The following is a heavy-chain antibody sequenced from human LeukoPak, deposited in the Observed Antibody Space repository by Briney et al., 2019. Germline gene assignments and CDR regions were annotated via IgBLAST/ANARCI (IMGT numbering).Heavy chain of an antibody. Sequence: GSLRLSCAASGFTVSSNYMSWVRQPPGKGLEWIGEINHSGSTNYNPSLKSRVTISVDTSKNQFSLKLSSVTAADTAVYYCARGFSSDDAFDIWGQGTMVTVSS. CDR2: INHSGST. CDR1: GFTVSSNY. CDR3: ARGFSSDDAFDI. D-gene: IGHD6-13*01. V-gene: IGHV4-34*01. J-gene: IGHJ3*02.